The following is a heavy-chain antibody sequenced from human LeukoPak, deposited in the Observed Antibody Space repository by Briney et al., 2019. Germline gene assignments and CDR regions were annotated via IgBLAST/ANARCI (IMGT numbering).Heavy chain of an antibody. CDR3: ARSGAANYYDGMDV. CDR1: GYTCTSYY. V-gene: IGHV1-46*01. J-gene: IGHJ6*02. CDR2: INPSGGST. Sequence: ASETVSCKASGYTCTSYYMHWVRQPPAPGLEWVGIINPSGGSTSYAQKFQGRVTITSDTSTSTVYMELSSLRSEDTAVYDCARSGAANYYDGMDVWGQGTADTVS. D-gene: IGHD6-25*01.